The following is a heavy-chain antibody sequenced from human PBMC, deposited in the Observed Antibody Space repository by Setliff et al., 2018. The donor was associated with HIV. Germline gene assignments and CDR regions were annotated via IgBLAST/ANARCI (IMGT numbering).Heavy chain of an antibody. CDR1: GGTFSTYT. J-gene: IGHJ4*02. D-gene: IGHD3-10*01. CDR3: ARAPRLTMIRGVFDY. CDR2: IIPFSGTT. Sequence: SVKVSCKASGGTFSTYTITWVRQAPGQGLEWMGGIIPFSGTTNYAQKFQGRVTITTDESRSIVYMEVSSLRSEDTAVYYCARAPRLTMIRGVFDYWGQGTLVTVSS. V-gene: IGHV1-69*05.